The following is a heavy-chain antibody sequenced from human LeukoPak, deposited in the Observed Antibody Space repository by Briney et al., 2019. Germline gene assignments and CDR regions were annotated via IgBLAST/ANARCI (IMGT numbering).Heavy chain of an antibody. CDR2: IYHSGST. J-gene: IGHJ5*02. D-gene: IGHD4/OR15-4a*01. V-gene: IGHV4-30-2*01. CDR3: ARQQCTYGVNWFDP. CDR1: GGSISSGGYS. Sequence: SQTLSLTCAVSGGSISSGGYSWSWIRQPPGKGLEWIGYIYHSGSTYYNPSLKSRVTISVDRSKNQFSLKLSSVTAADTAVYYCARQQCTYGVNWFDPWGQGTLVTVSS.